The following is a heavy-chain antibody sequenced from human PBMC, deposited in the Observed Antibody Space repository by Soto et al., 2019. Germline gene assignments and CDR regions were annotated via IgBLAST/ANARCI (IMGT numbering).Heavy chain of an antibody. Sequence: ESGGGVVQHGRSLRLSCAASGFTFSSYAMHWVRQAPGKGLEWVAVISYDGSNKYYADSVKGRFTISRDNSKNTLYLQMNSLRAEDTAVYYCARDGLERLYYYYGMDVWGQGTTVTVSS. CDR3: ARDGLERLYYYYGMDV. J-gene: IGHJ6*02. CDR1: GFTFSSYA. CDR2: ISYDGSNK. V-gene: IGHV3-30-3*01. D-gene: IGHD1-1*01.